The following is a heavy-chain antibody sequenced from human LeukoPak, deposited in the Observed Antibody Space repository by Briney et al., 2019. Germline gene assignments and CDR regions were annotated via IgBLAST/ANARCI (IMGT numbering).Heavy chain of an antibody. Sequence: PGGSLRLSCAAFGFTFSSYGMHWVRQAPGKGLEWVAVISYDGSNKYYADSVKGRSTISRDNSKNTLYLQMNSLRAEDTAVYYCARDLGVTTRNRNMDVWGKGTTVTVSS. J-gene: IGHJ6*03. CDR3: ARDLGVTTRNRNMDV. CDR1: GFTFSSYG. D-gene: IGHD1-14*01. V-gene: IGHV3-30*03. CDR2: ISYDGSNK.